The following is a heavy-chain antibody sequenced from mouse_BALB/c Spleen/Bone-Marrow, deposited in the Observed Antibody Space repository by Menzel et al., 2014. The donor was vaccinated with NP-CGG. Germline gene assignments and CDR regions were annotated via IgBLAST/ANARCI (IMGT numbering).Heavy chain of an antibody. V-gene: IGHV1-7*01. J-gene: IGHJ1*01. D-gene: IGHD2-4*01. CDR3: ARDYDYWYFDV. CDR2: MNPSTGYT. Sequence: VQVVESGAELAKPGASVKMSCKASGYTFTSYWMHWVKQRPGQGLEWIGYMNPSTGYTEYNQKFKDKATLTAEKSSSTAVMQLSSLTTEDSAVYYCARDYDYWYFDVWVAGTTVTVSS. CDR1: GYTFTSYW.